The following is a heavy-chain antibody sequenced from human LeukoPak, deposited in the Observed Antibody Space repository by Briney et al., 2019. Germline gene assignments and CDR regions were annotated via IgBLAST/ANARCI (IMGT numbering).Heavy chain of an antibody. CDR3: ARASRDGYNQNFDN. D-gene: IGHD5-24*01. Sequence: GESLKISCKGLGYDFSTYWNAWVRQGPGKGLELMGSIYPGGSETRYDPSFQGQVTISADRSTSTAYLQWSSLRASDTAMYSCARASRDGYNQNFDNWGQGTLVTVSS. J-gene: IGHJ4*02. V-gene: IGHV5-51*01. CDR1: GYDFSTYW. CDR2: IYPGGSET.